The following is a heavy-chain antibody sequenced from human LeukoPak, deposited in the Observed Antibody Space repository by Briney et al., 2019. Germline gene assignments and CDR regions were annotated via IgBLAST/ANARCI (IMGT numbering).Heavy chain of an antibody. CDR2: FDPEDGET. V-gene: IGHV1-24*01. CDR1: GYTLTELS. D-gene: IGHD3-22*01. J-gene: IGHJ4*02. Sequence: ASVTVSCMVSGYTLTELSMHWVRQPPGKGLEWMGGFDPEDGETIYAQKFQGRVTMTEDTSTDTAYMELSSLRSEDTAVYYCATLDYYDSSAYYSDYWGQGTLVTVSS. CDR3: ATLDYYDSSAYYSDY.